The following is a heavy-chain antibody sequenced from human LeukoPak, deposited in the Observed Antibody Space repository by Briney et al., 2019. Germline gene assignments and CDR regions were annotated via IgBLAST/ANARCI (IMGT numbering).Heavy chain of an antibody. CDR2: IWYDGSNK. V-gene: IGHV3-33*08. CDR3: ARAIWVQVAVASGRSGWFDP. J-gene: IGHJ5*02. D-gene: IGHD6-19*01. CDR1: GLTFNNYG. Sequence: HPGGSLRLSCAASGLTFNNYGMHWVRQAPGKGLEWVAVIWYDGSNKYYADSVKGRFTISRDNSKNTLYLQMNSLRAEDTAVYYCARAIWVQVAVASGRSGWFDPWGQGTLVTVSS.